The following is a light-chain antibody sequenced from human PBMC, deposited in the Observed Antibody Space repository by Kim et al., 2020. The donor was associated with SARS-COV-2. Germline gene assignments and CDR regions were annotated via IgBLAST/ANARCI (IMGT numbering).Light chain of an antibody. CDR1: QSISSW. J-gene: IGKJ4*01. V-gene: IGKV1-5*03. CDR2: ESS. CDR3: QQYNSYPLT. Sequence: DIQMTQSPSTLSASVGDRVTISCRASQSISSWLAWYQQKPGKAPNLLIYESSSLESGVPSRFSGSGSGTEFTLTISSLQPDDLATYYCQQYNSYPLTFGGGTKVEIK.